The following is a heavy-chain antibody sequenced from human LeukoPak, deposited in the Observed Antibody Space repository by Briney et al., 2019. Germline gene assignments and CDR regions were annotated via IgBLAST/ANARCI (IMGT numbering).Heavy chain of an antibody. CDR3: AKSSGSGRYPLDY. D-gene: IGHD3-10*01. V-gene: IGHV3-23*01. CDR1: GFTFSSYA. CDR2: ISGSGGST. J-gene: IGHJ4*02. Sequence: GGSLRLSCAASGFTFSSYAMSWVRQAPGKGLEWVSGISGSGGSTYYADSVKGRFTISRDNSKNTLYLQMNSLGAEDTAVYYCAKSSGSGRYPLDYWGQGTLATVSS.